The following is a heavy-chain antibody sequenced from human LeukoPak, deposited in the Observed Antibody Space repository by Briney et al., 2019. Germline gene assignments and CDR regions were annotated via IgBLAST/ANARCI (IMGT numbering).Heavy chain of an antibody. CDR2: IWYGGSNK. CDR3: AKEGSYGDYYMDV. D-gene: IGHD5-18*01. J-gene: IGHJ6*03. V-gene: IGHV3-30*02. Sequence: GGSLRLSCAASGFTFSSYGMHWVRQAPGKGLEWVAVIWYGGSNKYYADSVKGRFTISRDNSKNTLYLQMNSLRAEDTAVYYCAKEGSYGDYYMDVWGKGTTVTVSS. CDR1: GFTFSSYG.